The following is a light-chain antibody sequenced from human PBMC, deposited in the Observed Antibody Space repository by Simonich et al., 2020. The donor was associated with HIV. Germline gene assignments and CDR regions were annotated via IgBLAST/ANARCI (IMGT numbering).Light chain of an antibody. Sequence: EIVLTQSPGTLSLSPGERATLSCRASQRISSSFLAWYQQKPGLAPRLLFYDASTRATGIPDRFSGSGSGTDYTLTISRLEPEDFAVYYCQQYSSSVWTFGQGTKVEIK. J-gene: IGKJ1*01. CDR3: QQYSSSVWT. CDR1: QRISSSF. V-gene: IGKV3D-20*01. CDR2: DAS.